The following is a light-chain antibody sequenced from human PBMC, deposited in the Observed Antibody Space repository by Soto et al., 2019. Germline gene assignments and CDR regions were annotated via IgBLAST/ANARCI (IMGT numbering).Light chain of an antibody. J-gene: IGLJ3*02. Sequence: QSALTQPASVSGSPGQSITISCTGTSSDIGGYNYVSWYQQHPGRAPKLIIYSVTYRPSGVSSRFSGSKSGDTASLTISGLQAEDEADYYCSSHTSTNPVLFGGGTKLTVL. V-gene: IGLV2-14*03. CDR3: SSHTSTNPVL. CDR1: SSDIGGYNY. CDR2: SVT.